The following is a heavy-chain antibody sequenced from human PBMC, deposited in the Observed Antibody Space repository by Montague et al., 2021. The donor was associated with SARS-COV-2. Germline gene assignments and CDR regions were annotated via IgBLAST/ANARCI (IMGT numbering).Heavy chain of an antibody. V-gene: IGHV4-39*01. D-gene: IGHD2-2*01. CDR1: GGSISSSSYY. J-gene: IGHJ5*02. CDR2: IYYSGST. Sequence: SETLSLTCTVSGGSISSSSYYWGWIRQPPGKGLEWIGNIYYSGSTYYNPSLKSRVTISADTSKNQFSLKLRSVTAADTAVYYCARHLWDWFIVVVPSWFDPWGQGTLVTVSS. CDR3: ARHLWDWFIVVVPSWFDP.